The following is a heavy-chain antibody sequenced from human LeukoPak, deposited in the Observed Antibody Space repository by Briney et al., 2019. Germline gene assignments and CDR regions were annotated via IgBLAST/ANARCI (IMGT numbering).Heavy chain of an antibody. CDR3: ARLGGGDSSGHWFDP. D-gene: IGHD3-22*01. V-gene: IGHV4-39*01. CDR1: GGSISSSSYY. J-gene: IGHJ5*02. CDR2: IYYSGST. Sequence: ASETLSLTCTVSGGSISSSSYYWGWIRQPPGKGLEWIGSIYYSGSTYYNPSLKSRVTISVDTSKNQFSLKLSSVTAADTAVYYCARLGGGDSSGHWFDPWGQGTLVTVSS.